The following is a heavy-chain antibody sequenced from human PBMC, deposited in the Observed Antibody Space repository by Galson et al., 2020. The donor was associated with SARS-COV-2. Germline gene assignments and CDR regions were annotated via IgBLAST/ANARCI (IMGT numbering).Heavy chain of an antibody. CDR2: IYYSGST. V-gene: IGHV4-39*07. CDR1: GGSISSSSYY. Sequence: SETLSLTCTVSGGSISSSSYYWGWIRQPPGKGLEWIGSIYYSGSTYYNPSLKSRVTISVDTSKNQFSLKLSSVTAADTAVYYCARSWGHFAFDIWGQGTMVTVSS. CDR3: ARSWGHFAFDI. J-gene: IGHJ3*02. D-gene: IGHD3-16*01.